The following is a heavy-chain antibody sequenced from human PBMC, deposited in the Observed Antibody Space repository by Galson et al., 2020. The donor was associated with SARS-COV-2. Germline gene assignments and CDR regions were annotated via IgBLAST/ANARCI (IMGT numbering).Heavy chain of an antibody. CDR1: GGSITSGDSY. V-gene: IGHV4-30-4*01. D-gene: IGHD3-10*01. J-gene: IGHJ4*02. Sequence: TLSLTCTVSGGSITSGDSYWSWIRQSPGKGLEWIGYIYYSGSPYSNPSLKSRVTISLQTSKNQFSLKMNSVTAADTAVYYCASFYFGSASYYPFDYWGPGTLVTVSS. CDR2: IYYSGSP. CDR3: ASFYFGSASYYPFDY.